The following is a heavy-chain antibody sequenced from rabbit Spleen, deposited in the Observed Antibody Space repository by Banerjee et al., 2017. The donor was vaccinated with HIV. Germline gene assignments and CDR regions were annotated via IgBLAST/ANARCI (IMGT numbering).Heavy chain of an antibody. CDR1: GFSFSSNYW. Sequence: QEQLEESGGDLVKPEGSLTLTCTASGFSFSSNYWISWVRQAPGKGLEWIACIYAGSSGSTWYASWAKGRLTISKTSSTTVTLQMTSLTAADTATYFCARDVYGGSIYYDLWGQGTLVTVS. CDR3: ARDVYGGSIYYDL. CDR2: IYAGSSGST. J-gene: IGHJ3*01. V-gene: IGHV1S45*01. D-gene: IGHD8-1*01.